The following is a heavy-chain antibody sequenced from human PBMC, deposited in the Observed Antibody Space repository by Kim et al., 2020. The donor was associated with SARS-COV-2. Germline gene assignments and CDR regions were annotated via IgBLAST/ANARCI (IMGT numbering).Heavy chain of an antibody. CDR2: IYYSGST. CDR3: ARVSGCSGGSCYLYYYYYYMDV. D-gene: IGHD2-15*01. Sequence: SETLSLTCTVSGGSISSGGYYWSWIRQHPGKGLEWIGYIYYSGSTYYNPSLKSRVTISVDTSKNQFSLKLSSVTAADTAVYYCARVSGCSGGSCYLYYYYYYMDVWGKGTTVTVSS. V-gene: IGHV4-31*03. CDR1: GGSISSGGYY. J-gene: IGHJ6*03.